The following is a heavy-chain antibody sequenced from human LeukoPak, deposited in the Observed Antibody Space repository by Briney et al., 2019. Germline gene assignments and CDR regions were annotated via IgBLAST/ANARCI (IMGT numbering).Heavy chain of an antibody. CDR1: GGTFSSYT. D-gene: IGHD3-3*01. Sequence: GASVKVSCKASGGTFSSYTISWVRQAPGQGLEWMGRIIPILGIANYAQKFQGRVTITADKSTSTAYMELSSLRSEDTAVYYCARDLAHTIFGVVTTDYWGQGTLVAVSS. CDR2: IIPILGIA. V-gene: IGHV1-69*04. J-gene: IGHJ4*02. CDR3: ARDLAHTIFGVVTTDY.